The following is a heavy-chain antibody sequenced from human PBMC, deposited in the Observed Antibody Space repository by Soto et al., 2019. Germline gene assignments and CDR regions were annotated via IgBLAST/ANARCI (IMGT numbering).Heavy chain of an antibody. Sequence: GGSLRLSCAASGFTFSNAWMSWVRQAPGKGLEWVGRIKSKTDGGTTDYAAPVKGRFTISRDDSKNTLYLQMNSLKTEDTAVYYCTRGDIVVVPADTKGGWSCWFDPWGQGTLVTVSS. CDR3: TRGDIVVVPADTKGGWSCWFDP. CDR1: GFTFSNAW. V-gene: IGHV3-15*01. J-gene: IGHJ5*02. CDR2: IKSKTDGGTT. D-gene: IGHD2-2*01.